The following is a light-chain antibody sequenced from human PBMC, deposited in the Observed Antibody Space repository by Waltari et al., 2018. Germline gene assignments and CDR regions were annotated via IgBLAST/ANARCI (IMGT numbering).Light chain of an antibody. V-gene: IGKV4-1*01. CDR3: QQYYSNPLT. J-gene: IGKJ4*01. CDR1: SVFYSSTKKNH. Sequence: SVFYSSTKKNHLACYQQKPGQPPKLLIYWGSTREIGVPDRFTGSGSGTDFTLTISSLQAEDVAVYYCQQYYSNPLTFGGGTTVEIK. CDR2: WGS.